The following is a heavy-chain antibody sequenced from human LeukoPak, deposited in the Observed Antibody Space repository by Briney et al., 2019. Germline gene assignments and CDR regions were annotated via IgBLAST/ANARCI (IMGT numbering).Heavy chain of an antibody. J-gene: IGHJ5*02. Sequence: GASVKVSCKASGYTFTSYGISWVRQAPGQGLEWMGWISAYNGNTNYAQKLQGRVTMTTDTSTSTAYMELRSLRSDDTAVYYCARVDSDIAAAGTGPYNWFDPGAREPWSPSPQ. CDR3: ARVDSDIAAAGTGPYNWFDP. CDR1: GYTFTSYG. D-gene: IGHD6-13*01. CDR2: ISAYNGNT. V-gene: IGHV1-18*01.